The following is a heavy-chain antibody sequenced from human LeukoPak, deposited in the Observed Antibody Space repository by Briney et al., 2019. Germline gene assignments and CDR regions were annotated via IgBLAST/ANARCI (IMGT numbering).Heavy chain of an antibody. J-gene: IGHJ6*03. CDR3: ARRHHYYYYMDV. CDR1: GGSVSSYY. CDR2: IYNSGGT. V-gene: IGHV4-4*09. Sequence: SETLSLTCTVSGGSVSSYYWSWVRQPPGKRLEWLGYIYNSGGTNYNPSLNGRVTISVDTSKDQFSLNLSSVTAADTAVYYCARRHHYYYYMDVWGKGTTVTVSS.